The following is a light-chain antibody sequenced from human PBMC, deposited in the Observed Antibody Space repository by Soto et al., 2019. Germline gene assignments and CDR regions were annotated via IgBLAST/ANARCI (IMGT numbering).Light chain of an antibody. CDR2: AVN. V-gene: IGLV2-14*01. CDR3: FSTTTTRTHV. Sequence: QSALAQPASLSGSPGQSITISCTGTSSDIGAYDYVSWFQQHPGKAPKLMLSAVNNRPSGVSNRFSGSKSGTTAYLTISGLQGEDEAEYFCFSTTTTRTHVFGTAPKGTV. J-gene: IGLJ1*01. CDR1: SSDIGAYDY.